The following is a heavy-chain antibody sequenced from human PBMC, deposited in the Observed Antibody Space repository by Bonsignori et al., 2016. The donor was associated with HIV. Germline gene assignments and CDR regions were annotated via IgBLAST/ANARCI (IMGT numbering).Heavy chain of an antibody. D-gene: IGHD3-22*01. CDR3: ASTSMIVVADAEDDAFDI. CDR2: INPNSGGT. Sequence: WVRQAPGQGLEWMGWINPNSGGTNYAQKFQGRVTMTRDTSISTAYMELSRLRSDDTAVYYCASTSMIVVADAEDDAFDIWGQGTMVTVSS. J-gene: IGHJ3*02. V-gene: IGHV1-2*02.